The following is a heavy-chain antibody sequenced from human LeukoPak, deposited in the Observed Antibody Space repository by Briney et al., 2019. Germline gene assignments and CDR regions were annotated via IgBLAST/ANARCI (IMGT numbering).Heavy chain of an antibody. D-gene: IGHD5-24*01. Sequence: ASVKVSCKASGGTFSSYAISWVRQAPGQGLEWMGGIIPIFGTANYAQKFQGRVTITADESTSTAYMELSSLRSEDTAVYYCARTPSEMVLTGYYFDYWGLGTLVTVSS. CDR3: ARTPSEMVLTGYYFDY. J-gene: IGHJ4*02. CDR1: GGTFSSYA. CDR2: IIPIFGTA. V-gene: IGHV1-69*13.